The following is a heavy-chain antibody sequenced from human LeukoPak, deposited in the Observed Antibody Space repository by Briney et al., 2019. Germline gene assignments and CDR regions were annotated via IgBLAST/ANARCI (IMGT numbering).Heavy chain of an antibody. J-gene: IGHJ3*02. CDR3: ARVGSSWFGKAFDI. V-gene: IGHV3-11*01. CDR2: ISSSGSTI. D-gene: IGHD6-13*01. Sequence: GGSLRLSWAASGFTFSDYYMSWIRQAPGKGLEWVSYISSSGSTIYYADSVKGRFTISRDNAKNSLYLQMNSLRAEDTAVYYCARVGSSWFGKAFDIWGQGTMVTVSS. CDR1: GFTFSDYY.